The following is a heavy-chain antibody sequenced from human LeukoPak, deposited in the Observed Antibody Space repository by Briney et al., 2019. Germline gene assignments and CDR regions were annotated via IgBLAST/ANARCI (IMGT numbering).Heavy chain of an antibody. V-gene: IGHV3-64*01. D-gene: IGHD5-18*01. CDR2: ISSNGGST. CDR3: ARGRDVTAMDPFDY. Sequence: GGSLRLSCAASGFTFSSYAMHWVRQAPGKGLEYVSAISSNGGSTYYANSVKGRFTISRDNSKNTLYLRMGSLRAEDMAVYYCARGRDVTAMDPFDYWGQGTLVTVSS. J-gene: IGHJ4*02. CDR1: GFTFSSYA.